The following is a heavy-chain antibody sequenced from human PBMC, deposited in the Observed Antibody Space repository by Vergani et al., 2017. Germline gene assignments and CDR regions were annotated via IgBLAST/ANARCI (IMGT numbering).Heavy chain of an antibody. D-gene: IGHD3-10*01. CDR2: INPSGGST. V-gene: IGHV1-46*01. CDR3: ARDPWFGVVPPGAFDI. Sequence: QVQLVQSGAEVKKPGASVKVSCKASGYTFTSYYMHWVRQAPGQGLEWMGIINPSGGSTSYAQKFQGRVTMTRDTSTSTVYMELSSLRSEDTAVYYCARDPWFGVVPPGAFDIWGQGTMVTVSS. CDR1: GYTFTSYY. J-gene: IGHJ3*02.